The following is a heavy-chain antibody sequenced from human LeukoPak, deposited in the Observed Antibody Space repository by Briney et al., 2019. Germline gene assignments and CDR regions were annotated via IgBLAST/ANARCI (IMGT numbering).Heavy chain of an antibody. CDR3: ARDIQLST. CDR1: GFTFSAYA. V-gene: IGHV3-23*01. CDR2: ISGGAGIT. J-gene: IGHJ3*01. D-gene: IGHD5-24*01. Sequence: GGSLRLSCAASGFTFSAYAMTWVRQAPGKGLEWVSTISGGAGITYYADSVKGRFTISRDNSKDTLFLQMNSLRAEDTAIYYCARDIQLSTWGLGTMVTVSS.